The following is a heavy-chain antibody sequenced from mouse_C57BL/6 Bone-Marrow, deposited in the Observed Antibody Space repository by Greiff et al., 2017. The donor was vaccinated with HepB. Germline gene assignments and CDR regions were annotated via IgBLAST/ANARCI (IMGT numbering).Heavy chain of an antibody. V-gene: IGHV1-50*01. CDR1: GYTFTSYW. J-gene: IGHJ2*01. CDR3: ATSDFDY. CDR2: IDPSDSYT. Sequence: QVQLQQPGAELVKPGPSVKLSCEASGYTFTSYWMQWVKQRPGQGLEWIGEIDPSDSYTNYNQKFKGKATLTVDTSSSTAYMQLSSLTSEDSAVYYCATSDFDYWGQGTTLTVSS.